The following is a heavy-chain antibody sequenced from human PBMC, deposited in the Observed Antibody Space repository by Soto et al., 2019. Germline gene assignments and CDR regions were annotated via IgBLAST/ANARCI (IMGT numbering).Heavy chain of an antibody. CDR3: ARGGRVAAADPNDAFDI. J-gene: IGHJ3*02. V-gene: IGHV1-3*01. CDR1: GYTFTSYA. D-gene: IGHD6-13*01. CDR2: INAGNGNT. Sequence: QVPLVQSGAEVKKPGASVKVSCKASGYTFTSYAMHWVRQAPGQRLEWMGWINAGNGNTKYSQKFQGRVTITRDTSASTAYMELSSLRSEDTAVYYCARGGRVAAADPNDAFDIWGQGTMVTVSS.